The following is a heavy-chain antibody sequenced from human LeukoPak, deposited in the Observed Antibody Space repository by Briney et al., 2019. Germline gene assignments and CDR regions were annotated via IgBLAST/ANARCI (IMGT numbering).Heavy chain of an antibody. Sequence: SETLSLTCTVSGGSISSYYWSWIRQPPGRGLEWIGYIYYSGSTNYNPSLKSRVTISVDTSKNQFSLKLSSVTAADTAVYYCASRKYGGNHLYWYFDLWGRGTLVTVSS. CDR3: ASRKYGGNHLYWYFDL. CDR2: IYYSGST. D-gene: IGHD4-23*01. J-gene: IGHJ2*01. V-gene: IGHV4-59*08. CDR1: GGSISSYY.